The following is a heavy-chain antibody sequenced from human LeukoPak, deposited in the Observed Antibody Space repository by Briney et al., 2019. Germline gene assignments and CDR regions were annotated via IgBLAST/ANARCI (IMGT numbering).Heavy chain of an antibody. D-gene: IGHD3-22*01. CDR2: INPSGDST. CDR3: ARLKSTYYYDSSGYYPDY. CDR1: GYTFTSYY. Sequence: GASVKVSCKASGYTFTSYYMHWVRQAPGQGLEWMGIINPSGDSTSYTQKFQGRVTMTRDMSTSTAYMELRSLRSDDTAVYYCARLKSTYYYDSSGYYPDYWGQGTLVTVSS. J-gene: IGHJ4*02. V-gene: IGHV1-46*01.